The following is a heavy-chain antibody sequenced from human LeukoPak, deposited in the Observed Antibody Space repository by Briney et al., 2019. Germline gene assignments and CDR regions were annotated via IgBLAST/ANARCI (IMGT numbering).Heavy chain of an antibody. CDR1: GFTFSRYW. V-gene: IGHV3-7*01. Sequence: GGSQRLPCAVSGFTFSRYWISGVSQAPGKGREGVANIKQDGSEKYYVDSVKGRLTISRDNAKNSLYLQMNSLRAEDTAVYYCAREATGYSASWGDYWGQGTLVTVSS. CDR2: IKQDGSEK. J-gene: IGHJ4*02. CDR3: AREATGYSASWGDY. D-gene: IGHD6-13*01.